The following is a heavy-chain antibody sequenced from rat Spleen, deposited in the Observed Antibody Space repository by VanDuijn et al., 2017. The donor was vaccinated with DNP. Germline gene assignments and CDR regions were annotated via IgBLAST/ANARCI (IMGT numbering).Heavy chain of an antibody. CDR1: GFTFSDYY. CDR3: ATHLHTYLGSYFDY. V-gene: IGHV5-25*01. CDR2: IGSDGYAP. J-gene: IGHJ2*01. D-gene: IGHD2-1*01. Sequence: EVQLVESGGDLVQPGRSLKLFCAASGFTFSDYYMAWVRQAPTKGLEWVAYIGSDGYAPYYGDSVKGRFAISRDNAQNTLYLQVDSLRSEDTATYYCATHLHTYLGSYFDYWGQGVMVTVSS.